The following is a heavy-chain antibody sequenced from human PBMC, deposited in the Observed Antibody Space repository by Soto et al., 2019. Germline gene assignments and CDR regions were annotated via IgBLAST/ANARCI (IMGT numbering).Heavy chain of an antibody. CDR2: IVVGSGNT. V-gene: IGHV1-58*01. Sequence: SVKGACKASGFSFTGSPVQWVRQARGQRLEWIGWIVVGSGNTNYAQKFQERVTITRDMSTSTAYMELSSLRSEDTAVYYCAAGPQVPHYDFWSGYYYGMDVWGQGTTVTVSS. D-gene: IGHD3-3*01. J-gene: IGHJ6*02. CDR1: GFSFTGSP. CDR3: AAGPQVPHYDFWSGYYYGMDV.